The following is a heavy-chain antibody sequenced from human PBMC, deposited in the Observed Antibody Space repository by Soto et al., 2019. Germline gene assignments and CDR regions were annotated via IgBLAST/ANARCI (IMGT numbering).Heavy chain of an antibody. Sequence: GASVKVSCEASGYMFVTYGINWVLQAPGQGLEWMGWISAYNGNTKYAQNLQGRVTMTTDASTSTAYMEMRSLRSDDTAVYYCARDLDGSGSYYTDYWGPGTLVTVSS. CDR1: GYMFVTYG. CDR2: ISAYNGNT. D-gene: IGHD3-10*01. CDR3: ARDLDGSGSYYTDY. J-gene: IGHJ4*02. V-gene: IGHV1-18*01.